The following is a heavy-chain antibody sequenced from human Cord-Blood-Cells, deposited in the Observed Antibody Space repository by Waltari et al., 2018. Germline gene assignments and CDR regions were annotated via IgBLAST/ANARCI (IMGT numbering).Heavy chain of an antibody. CDR3: AREGHYYDSSGYYAFDI. CDR1: GGSTSSSNW. J-gene: IGHJ3*02. V-gene: IGHV4-4*02. D-gene: IGHD3-22*01. Sequence: QVQLQESGPGLVKPSGTRSLTCPVSGGSTSSSNWWRWVRHPPGQGLGWIGAIYHSGTTNYTPSLKSRVNISVEKSKNQSSLKLSSVTAADTAVYYCAREGHYYDSSGYYAFDIWGQGTMVTVSS. CDR2: IYHSGTT.